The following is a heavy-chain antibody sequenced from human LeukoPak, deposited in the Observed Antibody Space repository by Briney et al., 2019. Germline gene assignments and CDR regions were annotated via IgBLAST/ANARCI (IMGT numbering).Heavy chain of an antibody. CDR1: GFTFSNAW. V-gene: IGHV3-15*01. D-gene: IGHD3-10*01. Sequence: GGSLRLSCAASGFTFSNAWMSWVRQAPEKGLEWVGRIKRKIDGETTDYAAPVKGRFTISRDDSKNSLYLQMNSLRAEDTAIYYCANVRVLRGVTIGVFDYWGQGTLVTVSS. CDR3: ANVRVLRGVTIGVFDY. J-gene: IGHJ4*02. CDR2: IKRKIDGETT.